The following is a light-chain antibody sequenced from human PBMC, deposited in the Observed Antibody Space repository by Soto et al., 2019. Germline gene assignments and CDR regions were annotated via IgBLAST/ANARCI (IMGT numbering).Light chain of an antibody. CDR2: GAS. J-gene: IGKJ1*01. V-gene: IGKV1-5*01. CDR1: QSISTW. CDR3: QQHNGYSERM. Sequence: DIQMTQSPPSLSASVGDRVTITCRASQSISTWLAWYQQKPGKAPKLLIYGASSLASGVPSRFSGSGSGTEFTLTISSLQPDDFATYYCQQHNGYSERMFGQGTKVDIK.